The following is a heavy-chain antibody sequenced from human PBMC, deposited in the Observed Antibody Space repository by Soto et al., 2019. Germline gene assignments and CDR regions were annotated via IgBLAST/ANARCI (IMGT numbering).Heavy chain of an antibody. CDR3: AKDAHTYGSTYFFDY. CDR1: GFTFSSFG. J-gene: IGHJ4*02. D-gene: IGHD5-18*01. CDR2: LSYDGNDK. V-gene: IGHV3-30*18. Sequence: GGSLRLSCAASGFTFSSFGMHWVRQAPGKGLEWVVVLSYDGNDKYYADSVKGRFTISRDNSKNTLYLQMNSLRTEDTAGYYCAKDAHTYGSTYFFDYWGQGTLVTVSS.